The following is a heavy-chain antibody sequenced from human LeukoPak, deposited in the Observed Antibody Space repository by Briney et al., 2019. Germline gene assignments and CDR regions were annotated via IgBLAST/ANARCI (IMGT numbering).Heavy chain of an antibody. CDR1: GASISSGGYY. CDR3: ARADGGVRGYYFDY. J-gene: IGHJ4*02. Sequence: SETLSLTCTVSGASISSGGYYWSWIRQHPGKGLEWIGYIYYGGSTYYNPSLKSRITMSVDTSKNQFSLELSSVTAADTAVYYCARADGGVRGYYFDYWGQGIMVTVSS. V-gene: IGHV4-31*03. D-gene: IGHD3-10*01. CDR2: IYYGGST.